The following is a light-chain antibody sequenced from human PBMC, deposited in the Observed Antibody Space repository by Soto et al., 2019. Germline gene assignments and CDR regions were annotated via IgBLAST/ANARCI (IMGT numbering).Light chain of an antibody. CDR3: QQYDSSPLT. Sequence: EIVLTQSPGTLSLSPGERATLSCRASPSVTRSYLAWYQQKPGQAPRLLIYGASSRATGVPDRFSGSGSGTDFTLTISRLEPEDFVVYYCQQYDSSPLTFGGGTKVEIK. CDR1: PSVTRSY. V-gene: IGKV3-20*01. CDR2: GAS. J-gene: IGKJ4*01.